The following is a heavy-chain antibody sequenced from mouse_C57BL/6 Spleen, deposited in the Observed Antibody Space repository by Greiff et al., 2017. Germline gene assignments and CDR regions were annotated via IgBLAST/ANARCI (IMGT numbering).Heavy chain of an antibody. CDR3: ARAPFYYYGSHWYFDV. V-gene: IGHV1-18*01. D-gene: IGHD1-1*01. CDR1: GYTFTDYN. CDR2: INPNNGGT. J-gene: IGHJ1*03. Sequence: EVQLQQSGPELVKPGASVKIPCKASGYTFTDYNMDWVKQSHGKSLEWIGDINPNNGGTIYNQKFKGKATLTVDKSSSTAYMELRSLTSEDTAVYYCARAPFYYYGSHWYFDVWGTGTTVTVSS.